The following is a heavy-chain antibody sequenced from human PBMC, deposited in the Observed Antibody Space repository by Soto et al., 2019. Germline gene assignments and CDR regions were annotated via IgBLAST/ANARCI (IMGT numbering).Heavy chain of an antibody. CDR3: VSETGMDV. J-gene: IGHJ6*02. CDR2: ISYDGSNK. Sequence: GGSLRLSCAASGFTFSSYGMHWVRQAPGKGLEWVAVISYDGSNKYYADSVKGRFTISRDNSKNTLYLQMNSLRAEDTAVYYCVSETGMDVWGQGTTVTVSS. CDR1: GFTFSSYG. V-gene: IGHV3-30*03.